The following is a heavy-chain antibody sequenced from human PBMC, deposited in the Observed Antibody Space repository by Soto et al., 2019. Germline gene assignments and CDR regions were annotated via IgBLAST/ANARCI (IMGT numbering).Heavy chain of an antibody. CDR3: ARGRPDIVVVPAAMRYSSSRYNWFDP. Sequence: SETLSLTCAVYGGSFSGYYWSWIRQPPGKGLEWIGEINHSGSTNYNPSLKSRVTISVDTSKNQFSLKLSSVTAADTAVYYCARGRPDIVVVPAAMRYSSSRYNWFDPWGQGTLVTVSS. J-gene: IGHJ5*02. V-gene: IGHV4-34*01. CDR2: INHSGST. CDR1: GGSFSGYY. D-gene: IGHD2-2*01.